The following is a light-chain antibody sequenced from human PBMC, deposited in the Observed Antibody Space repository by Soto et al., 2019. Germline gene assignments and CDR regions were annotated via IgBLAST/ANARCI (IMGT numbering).Light chain of an antibody. J-gene: IGLJ2*01. CDR2: GDY. CDR3: QSYDRSLSSPI. Sequence: SVLTQPPSVSGAPGQRVTISCTGSSSNIGADYDVHWYQHLPGTAPKLLILGDYNRPSGVPDRISGSRSGTSASLAITGLQAEDEADYYCQSYDRSLSSPIFGGGTQLTV. CDR1: SSNIGADYD. V-gene: IGLV1-40*01.